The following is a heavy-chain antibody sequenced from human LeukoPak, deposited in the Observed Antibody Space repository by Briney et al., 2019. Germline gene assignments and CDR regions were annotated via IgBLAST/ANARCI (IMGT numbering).Heavy chain of an antibody. Sequence: SVKVSCKASGGTFSSYAISWVRQAPGQGLEWMGGIIPIFGTANYAQKSQGRVTITTDESTSTAYMELSSLRSEDTAVYYCARVISADYYYYMDVWGKGTTVTVSS. CDR3: ARVISADYYYYMDV. CDR2: IIPIFGTA. D-gene: IGHD2-21*01. CDR1: GGTFSSYA. J-gene: IGHJ6*03. V-gene: IGHV1-69*05.